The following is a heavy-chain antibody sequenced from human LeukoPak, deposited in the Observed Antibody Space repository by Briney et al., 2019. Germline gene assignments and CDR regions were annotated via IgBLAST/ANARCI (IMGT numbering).Heavy chain of an antibody. CDR1: RGTFSSYA. D-gene: IGHD1-26*01. J-gene: IGHJ4*02. CDR3: ARDYYGSYAIDY. Sequence: SVKVSCKASRGTFSSYAISWVRQAPGQGLEWMGGIIPIFGTANYAQKFQGRVTITADESTSTAYMELSSLRSEDTAVYYCARDYYGSYAIDYWGQGTLVTVSS. V-gene: IGHV1-69*13. CDR2: IIPIFGTA.